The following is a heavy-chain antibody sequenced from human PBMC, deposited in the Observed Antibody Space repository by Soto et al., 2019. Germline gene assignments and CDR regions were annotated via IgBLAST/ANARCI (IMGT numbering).Heavy chain of an antibody. J-gene: IGHJ4*02. CDR2: ITSKTDGGTT. V-gene: IGHV3-15*07. CDR1: GFTFSNAW. CDR3: TTAPIPIYYCSGWNYFDY. D-gene: IGHD6-19*01. Sequence: EVQLVESGGGLVKPGGSLRLSCAASGFTFSNAWMNWVRQAPGKGLELVGRITSKTDGGTTDYGAPVKGRFTISRDDSKNTLSLQMNSLKTEDTAVYYCTTAPIPIYYCSGWNYFDYWGQGTLVTVSS.